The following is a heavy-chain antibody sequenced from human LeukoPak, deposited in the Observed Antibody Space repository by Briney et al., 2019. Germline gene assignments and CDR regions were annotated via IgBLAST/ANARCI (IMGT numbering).Heavy chain of an antibody. Sequence: SETLSLTCTVSGTSITSYHWSWIRPPPGKGLEWIGSYSGSTNYNPSLKSRVTISVDTSKNQFSLRLSSVTAADTAVYYCASDSSGYYSYWGQGTLVTVSS. CDR2: YSGST. J-gene: IGHJ4*02. CDR1: GTSITSYH. V-gene: IGHV4-59*12. CDR3: ASDSSGYYSY. D-gene: IGHD3-22*01.